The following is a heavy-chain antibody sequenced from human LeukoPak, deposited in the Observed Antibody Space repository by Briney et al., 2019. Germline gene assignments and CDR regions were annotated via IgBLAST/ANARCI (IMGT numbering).Heavy chain of an antibody. V-gene: IGHV4-59*01. CDR1: GGSISSYY. Sequence: KPSETLSRTCTVSGGSISSYYWSWIRQPPGKGLEWIGYIYYSGSTNYNPSLKSRVTISVDTSKNQFSLKLSSVTAADTAVYYCARADYESLYYFDYWGQGTLVTVSS. J-gene: IGHJ4*02. CDR3: ARADYESLYYFDY. D-gene: IGHD4-17*01. CDR2: IYYSGST.